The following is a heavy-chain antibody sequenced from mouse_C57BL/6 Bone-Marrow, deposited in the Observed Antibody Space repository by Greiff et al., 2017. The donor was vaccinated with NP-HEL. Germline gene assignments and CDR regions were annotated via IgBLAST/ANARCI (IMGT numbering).Heavy chain of an antibody. D-gene: IGHD2-3*01. CDR3: ARLEDGYFDY. Sequence: VQLKQSGPVLVKPGASVKMSCKASGYTFTDYYMNWVKQSHGKSLEWIGVINPYNGGTSYNQKFKGKATLTVDKSSSTAYMELNSLTSEDSAVYYCARLEDGYFDYWGQGTTLTVSS. CDR2: INPYNGGT. V-gene: IGHV1-19*01. J-gene: IGHJ2*01. CDR1: GYTFTDYY.